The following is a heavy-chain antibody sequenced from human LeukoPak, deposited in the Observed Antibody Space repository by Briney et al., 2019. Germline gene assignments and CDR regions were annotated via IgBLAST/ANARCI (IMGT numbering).Heavy chain of an antibody. CDR1: GGSFSGYY. D-gene: IGHD2-15*01. CDR3: ARAVVAADY. CDR2: INHSGST. Sequence: PSETLSLTCAAYGGSFSGYYWSWIRQPPGKGLEWIGEINHSGSTNYNPSLKSRVTISVDTSKNQFSLKLSSVTAADTAVYYCARAVVAADYWGQGTLVTVSS. J-gene: IGHJ4*02. V-gene: IGHV4-34*01.